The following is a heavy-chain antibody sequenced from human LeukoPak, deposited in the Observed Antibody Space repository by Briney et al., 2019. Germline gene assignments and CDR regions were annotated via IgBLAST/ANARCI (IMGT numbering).Heavy chain of an antibody. CDR3: AKEGYTGHDAFDY. J-gene: IGHJ4*02. Sequence: GGSLRLSCAASGFTFSGYAMNWVRQTPGRGLEWLSAISGAGSATYYADSVRGRFTVSRDNSKDTLFLQMNSLRAEDTALYYCAKEGYTGHDAFDYWGQGALVTVSS. D-gene: IGHD5-12*01. V-gene: IGHV3-23*01. CDR2: ISGAGSAT. CDR1: GFTFSGYA.